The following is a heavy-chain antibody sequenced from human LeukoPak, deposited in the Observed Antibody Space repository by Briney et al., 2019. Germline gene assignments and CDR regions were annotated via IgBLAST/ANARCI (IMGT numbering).Heavy chain of an antibody. CDR2: IYYSGST. Sequence: SETLSLTCTVSGGSISSGDYYWSWIRQPPGKGLKWIGYIYYSGSTYYNPSLKSRVTISVDTSKNQFSLKLSSVTAADTAVYYCARFYDSSGYPDYWGQGTLVTVSS. V-gene: IGHV4-30-4*01. CDR1: GGSISSGDYY. J-gene: IGHJ4*02. D-gene: IGHD3-22*01. CDR3: ARFYDSSGYPDY.